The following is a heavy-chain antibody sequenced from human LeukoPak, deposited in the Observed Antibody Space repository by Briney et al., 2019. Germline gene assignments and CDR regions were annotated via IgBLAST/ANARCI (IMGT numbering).Heavy chain of an antibody. CDR3: ASRGYYGDHGDYYYYMDV. Sequence: ASVKVSCKASGGTFSSYAISWVRQAPGQGLEWMGGIIPIFGTANYAQKFQGRVTITADESTSTAYMELSSLRSEDTAVYYCASRGYYGDHGDYYYYMDVWGKGTTVTVSS. CDR1: GGTFSSYA. V-gene: IGHV1-69*13. CDR2: IIPIFGTA. J-gene: IGHJ6*03. D-gene: IGHD4-17*01.